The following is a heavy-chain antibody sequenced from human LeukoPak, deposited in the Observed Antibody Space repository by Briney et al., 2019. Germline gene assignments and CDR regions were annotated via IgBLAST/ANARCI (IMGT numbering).Heavy chain of an antibody. J-gene: IGHJ6*02. CDR1: GYTLTEFS. CDR2: FDPEDGET. Sequence: ASVKVSCKVSGYTLTEFSIHWVRQAPGKGLEWMGGFDPEDGETIYAQKFQDRFTMTADTSTDTAYMELSSLRSEDTAVYYCARGGRLGYCSGGSCYYLYYYYGMDVWGQGTTVTVSS. CDR3: ARGGRLGYCSGGSCYYLYYYYGMDV. D-gene: IGHD2-15*01. V-gene: IGHV1-24*01.